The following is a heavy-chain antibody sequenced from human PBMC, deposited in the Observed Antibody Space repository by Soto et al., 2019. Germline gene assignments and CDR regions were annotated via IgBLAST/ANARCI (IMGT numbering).Heavy chain of an antibody. CDR2: ISGSGGST. J-gene: IGHJ4*02. Sequence: GGSLRLSCAACGFTFSNYAVTWVRQAPGKGLEWVSTISGSGGSTYYADSVKGRFTISRENSKNTLYLQMNSLRAEDTAVYYCAKDQGSSWYEIDYWGQGTLVTVSS. CDR3: AKDQGSSWYEIDY. CDR1: GFTFSNYA. V-gene: IGHV3-23*01. D-gene: IGHD6-13*01.